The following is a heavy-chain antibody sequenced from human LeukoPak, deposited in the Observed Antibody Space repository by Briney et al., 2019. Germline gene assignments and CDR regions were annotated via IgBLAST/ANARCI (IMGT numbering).Heavy chain of an antibody. CDR2: IYYSGST. V-gene: IGHV4-59*01. CDR3: ARGSTVTRLFDY. Sequence: SETLSLTCAVYGGSFSGYYWSWIRQPPGKGLEWIGYIYYSGSTNYNPSLKSRVTISVDTSKNQFSLKLSSVTAADTAVYYCARGSTVTRLFDYWGQGTLVTVSS. D-gene: IGHD4-11*01. J-gene: IGHJ4*02. CDR1: GGSFSGYY.